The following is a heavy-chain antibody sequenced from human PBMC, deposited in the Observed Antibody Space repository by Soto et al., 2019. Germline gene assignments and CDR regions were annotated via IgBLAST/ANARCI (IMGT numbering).Heavy chain of an antibody. D-gene: IGHD1-26*01. CDR2: IYYSGST. CDR3: ARGRELWRY. Sequence: SETLSLTCTVSGGSISNYWSWIRQPPGKGLEWIGYIYYSGSTNYNPSLKSRVTISVDTSKNQFSLKLSSVTAADTAVYYCARGRELWRYSGQATLVTVSS. J-gene: IGHJ4*02. V-gene: IGHV4-59*01. CDR1: GGSISNY.